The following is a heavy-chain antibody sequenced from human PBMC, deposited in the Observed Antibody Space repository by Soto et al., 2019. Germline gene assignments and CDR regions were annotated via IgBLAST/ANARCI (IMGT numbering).Heavy chain of an antibody. Sequence: QVTLKESGPVLVKPTETLTLTCTVSGFSLSNARMGVSWIRQPPGKALEWLAHIFSNDEKSYSTSLKSSLTTSKDTSESQVVLTMTNMDPVDTATYYCAQIEARDYGMDVGGQGTTVTVSS. J-gene: IGHJ6*02. CDR3: AQIEARDYGMDV. CDR1: GFSLSNARMG. CDR2: IFSNDEK. V-gene: IGHV2-26*01.